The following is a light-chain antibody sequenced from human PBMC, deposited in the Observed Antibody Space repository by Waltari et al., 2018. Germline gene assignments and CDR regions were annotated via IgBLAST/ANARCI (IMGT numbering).Light chain of an antibody. CDR2: SNN. J-gene: IGLJ3*02. V-gene: IGLV1-44*01. CDR1: SSNIGSNT. Sequence: QSVLTQPPSASGTPGQRVTISCSGSSSNIGSNTVNWYQQLPGTAPKLLIYSNNRRPSVVPDRFSGSKSGTSASLAISGLQSEDEADYYCAAWDDSLNGLWVFGGGTKLTVL. CDR3: AAWDDSLNGLWV.